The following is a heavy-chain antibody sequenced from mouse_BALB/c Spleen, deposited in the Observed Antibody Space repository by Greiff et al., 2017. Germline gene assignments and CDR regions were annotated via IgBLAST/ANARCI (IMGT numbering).Heavy chain of an antibody. D-gene: IGHD1-1*02. J-gene: IGHJ2*01. CDR1: GYTFTDYW. V-gene: IGHV1-69*01. Sequence: VQLQQPGAELVMPGASVKMSCKASGYTFTDYWMHWVKQRPGQGLEWIGAIDTSDSYTSYNQKFKGKATLTVDESSSTAYMQLSSLTSEDSAVYYCARWCRGQGNYFDYWGQGTTLTVSS. CDR2: IDTSDSYT. CDR3: ARWCRGQGNYFDY.